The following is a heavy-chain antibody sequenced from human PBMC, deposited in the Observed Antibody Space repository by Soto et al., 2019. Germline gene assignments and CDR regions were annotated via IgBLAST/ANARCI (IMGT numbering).Heavy chain of an antibody. V-gene: IGHV1-46*03. CDR2: INPSGGST. J-gene: IGHJ3*02. CDR1: VYTFTSYY. Sequence: ASVKVSCKASVYTFTSYYMHWVRQAPGQGLEWMGIINPSGGSTSYAQKFQGRVTMTRDTSTSTVYMELSSLRSEDTAVYYCAREDVADAFDIWGQGTMVTVSS. D-gene: IGHD5-12*01. CDR3: AREDVADAFDI.